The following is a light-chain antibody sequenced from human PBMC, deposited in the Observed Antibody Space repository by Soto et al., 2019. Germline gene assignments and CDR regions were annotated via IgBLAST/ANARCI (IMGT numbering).Light chain of an antibody. V-gene: IGLV1-44*01. CDR3: AVWDDNLRGL. Sequence: QSVLTQPPSVSGTPGQRVTISCSGSRSNIGGNAVTWYQQVPGTAPKLLIYANDQPPSGISDRFSGSKSSTSASLAISGLQSEDEADYYCAVWDDNLRGLFGGGTKLTVL. J-gene: IGLJ2*01. CDR2: AND. CDR1: RSNIGGNA.